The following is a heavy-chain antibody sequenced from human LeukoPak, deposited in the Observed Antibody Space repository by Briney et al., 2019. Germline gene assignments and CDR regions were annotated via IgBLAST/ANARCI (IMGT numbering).Heavy chain of an antibody. CDR1: GYTFTSYG. J-gene: IGHJ4*02. Sequence: GASVKVSCKASGYTFTSYGISWVRQAPGQGLEWMGWDSAYNGHTNYAQKLQGRVTMTTDTSTSTAYMELRSLRSDDTAVYYCARDGRVAYSSSWSDYWGQGTLVTVSS. CDR3: ARDGRVAYSSSWSDY. V-gene: IGHV1-18*01. CDR2: DSAYNGHT. D-gene: IGHD6-13*01.